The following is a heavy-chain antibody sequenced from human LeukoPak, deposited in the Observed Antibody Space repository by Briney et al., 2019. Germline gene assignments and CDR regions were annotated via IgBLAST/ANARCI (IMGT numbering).Heavy chain of an antibody. Sequence: VASVKVSCEASGYTFTGYYIHWVRQAPGQGLEWMGWINPNSGGTNYAQKFQGRVTMTIDTSISSAYMEVNSLRSDDTAVYYCATILGGSSLAYLDCWGQGTPVTVSS. CDR2: INPNSGGT. V-gene: IGHV1-2*02. J-gene: IGHJ4*02. CDR3: ATILGGSSLAYLDC. CDR1: GYTFTGYY. D-gene: IGHD1-26*01.